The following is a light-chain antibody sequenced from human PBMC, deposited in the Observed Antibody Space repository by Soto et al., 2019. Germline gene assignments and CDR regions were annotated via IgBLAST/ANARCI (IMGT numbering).Light chain of an antibody. Sequence: HSVLTQPASVSWPPGQAITISCIGTTSDIGAYDLVSWYQQHPGRAPKLIIYEVSHRFSGLSYRFSGSKSGNTASLTISGLQAEDEGDYYCTSFAPGRIYVFGSGTKVTVL. CDR2: EVS. CDR1: TSDIGAYDL. J-gene: IGLJ1*01. CDR3: TSFAPGRIYV. V-gene: IGLV2-14*03.